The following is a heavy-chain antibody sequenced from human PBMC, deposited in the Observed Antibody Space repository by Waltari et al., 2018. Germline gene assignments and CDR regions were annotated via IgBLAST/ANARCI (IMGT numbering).Heavy chain of an antibody. CDR1: GFSFTDYW. J-gene: IGHJ4*02. V-gene: IGHV5-51*01. CDR2: IYPGDSDT. Sequence: EVQLVQSGAEVKKPGESLKISCKSSGFSFTDYWIGWGRQMPGKGLEWMGFIYPGDSDTRYSPSFQGQVTISADKSISTAYLQWSSLKASDTAIYYCARHADGYNLGYWGQGTLVTVSS. CDR3: ARHADGYNLGY. D-gene: IGHD5-12*01.